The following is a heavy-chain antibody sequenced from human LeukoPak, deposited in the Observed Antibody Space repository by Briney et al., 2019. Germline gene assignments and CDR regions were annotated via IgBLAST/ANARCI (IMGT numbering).Heavy chain of an antibody. J-gene: IGHJ5*02. CDR2: IYYSGST. CDR1: GGSISSYY. V-gene: IGHV4-59*01. CDR3: ARAGPVDIVALRWFDP. D-gene: IGHD5-12*01. Sequence: SETLSLTCTVSGGSISSYYWSWIRQPPGKGLEWIGYIYYSGSTNYNPSLKSRVTISVDTSKNQFSLKLSSVTAADTAVYYCARAGPVDIVALRWFDPWGQGTLDTVSS.